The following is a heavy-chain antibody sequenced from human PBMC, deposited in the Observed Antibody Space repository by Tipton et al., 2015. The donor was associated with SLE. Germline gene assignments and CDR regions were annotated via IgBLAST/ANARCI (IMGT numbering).Heavy chain of an antibody. D-gene: IGHD2-8*01. J-gene: IGHJ3*02. V-gene: IGHV4-34*01. CDR3: ARKWDI. Sequence: TLSLTCTVSGGSFSDDYWSWGRQSPGKGLEYIGEINQSGSTFYNPSLKSRVTLSLETSKNQFSLRLNSVTAADTAVYYCARKWDIWGQGTMVTVSS. CDR1: GGSFSDDY. CDR2: INQSGST.